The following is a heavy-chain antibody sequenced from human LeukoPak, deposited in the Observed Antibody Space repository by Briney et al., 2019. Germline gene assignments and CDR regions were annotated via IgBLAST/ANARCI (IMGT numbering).Heavy chain of an antibody. CDR1: GGSISSGGYY. D-gene: IGHD3-3*01. CDR3: ASLYYDFWSGYDY. CDR2: IYHSGST. Sequence: SQTLSLTCTVSGGSISSGGYYWSWIRQPPGKGLEWIGYIYHSGSTYYNPSLKSRVTISVDRSKNQFSLKLSSVTAADTAVYYCASLYYDFWSGYDYWGQGTLVTVSS. V-gene: IGHV4-30-2*01. J-gene: IGHJ4*02.